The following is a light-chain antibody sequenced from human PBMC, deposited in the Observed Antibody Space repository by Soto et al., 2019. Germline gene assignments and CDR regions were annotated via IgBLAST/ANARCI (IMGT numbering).Light chain of an antibody. Sequence: EIVLTQSPGTLSLSPGERATLSCRASQSVSSSYLAWYQQKPGQAPRLLIYGASSRATGIPDRFTGSGSGTDFTLTISRLEPEDFAVYYCQQYGSSPPGRTFGQGTKVAIK. V-gene: IGKV3-20*01. CDR1: QSVSSSY. CDR2: GAS. J-gene: IGKJ1*01. CDR3: QQYGSSPPGRT.